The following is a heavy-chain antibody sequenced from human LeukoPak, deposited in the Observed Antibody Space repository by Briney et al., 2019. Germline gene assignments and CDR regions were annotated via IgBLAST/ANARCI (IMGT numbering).Heavy chain of an antibody. CDR3: ARGNILTGYCFDF. CDR2: IHYTGAT. Sequence: SETLSLTCAVYGGSITGYYWSWIRQTPGRGLEWVGEIHYTGATSYNPSLKSRATISTDTSKNQFSLRLSSVTAADTTVYYCARGNILTGYCFDFWGQGALVTVSS. V-gene: IGHV4-34*01. J-gene: IGHJ4*02. CDR1: GGSITGYY. D-gene: IGHD3-9*01.